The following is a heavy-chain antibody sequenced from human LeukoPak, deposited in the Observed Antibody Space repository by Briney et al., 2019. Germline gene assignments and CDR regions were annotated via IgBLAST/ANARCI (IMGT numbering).Heavy chain of an antibody. V-gene: IGHV4-4*07. J-gene: IGHJ5*02. CDR3: ARDRGYSSGWYESSWFDP. D-gene: IGHD6-19*01. CDR2: IYTSGST. CDR1: GGSISSYY. Sequence: SETLSLTCTVPGGSISSYYWSWIRQPAGKGLEWIGRIYTSGSTNYNPSLKSRVTMSVDTSKNQFSLKLSSVTAADTAVYYCARDRGYSSGWYESSWFDPWGQGTLVTVSS.